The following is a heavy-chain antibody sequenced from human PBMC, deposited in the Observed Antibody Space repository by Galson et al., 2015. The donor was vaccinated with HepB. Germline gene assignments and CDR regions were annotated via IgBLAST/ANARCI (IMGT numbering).Heavy chain of an antibody. CDR3: ARSQVQRRGLDVFDV. V-gene: IGHV3-21*01. J-gene: IGHJ3*01. Sequence: SLRLSCAASGFSFNRHSMNWVRQAPGKGLQWVSSISCNGRYTDQPDSVKGRFTISRDNAENSLYLDMDSLRVEDTAVYYCARSQVQRRGLDVFDVWGQGTMVTVSS. CDR1: GFSFNRHS. CDR2: ISCNGRYT. D-gene: IGHD1-1*01.